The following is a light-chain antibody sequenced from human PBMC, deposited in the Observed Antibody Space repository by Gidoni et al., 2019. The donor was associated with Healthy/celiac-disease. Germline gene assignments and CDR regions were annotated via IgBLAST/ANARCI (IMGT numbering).Light chain of an antibody. CDR3: SSYTSSSTWV. CDR1: SSDVGGYNY. Sequence: QSALTQPASVSGSPGPSITISCTGTSSDVGGYNYVSSYQQHPGKAPKLMIYEVSNRPSGVSNRFSGSKSGNTASLTISGLQAEDEADYYCSSYTSSSTWVFGGGTKLTVL. J-gene: IGLJ3*02. V-gene: IGLV2-14*01. CDR2: EVS.